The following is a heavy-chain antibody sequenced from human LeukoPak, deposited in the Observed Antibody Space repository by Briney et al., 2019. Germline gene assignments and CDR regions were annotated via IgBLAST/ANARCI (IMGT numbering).Heavy chain of an antibody. J-gene: IGHJ6*02. CDR3: AKHMGESEYYGMDV. D-gene: IGHD3-16*01. Sequence: SNKYYADSVKGRFTISRDNSKNTLFVQMNSLRVEDTAVYYCAKHMGESEYYGMDVWGQGTTVTVSS. CDR2: SNK. V-gene: IGHV3-30-3*02.